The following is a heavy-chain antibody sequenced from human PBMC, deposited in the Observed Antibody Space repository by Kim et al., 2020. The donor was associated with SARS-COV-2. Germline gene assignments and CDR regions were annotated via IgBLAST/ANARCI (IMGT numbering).Heavy chain of an antibody. CDR3: AKGAAAFYYYYYGMDV. Sequence: SVKGRFTISRDNSKNTLYLQMNSLRAEDTAVYYCAKGAAAFYYYYYGMDVWGQGTTVTVSS. J-gene: IGHJ6*02. D-gene: IGHD2-2*01. V-gene: IGHV3-23*03.